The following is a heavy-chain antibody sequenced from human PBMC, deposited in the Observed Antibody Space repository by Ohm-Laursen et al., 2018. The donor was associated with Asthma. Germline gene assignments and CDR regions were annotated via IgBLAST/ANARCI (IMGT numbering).Heavy chain of an antibody. D-gene: IGHD1-14*01. CDR3: ARDISDYYYYGMDV. V-gene: IGHV3-7*01. CDR1: GFTFSSYW. CDR2: IRQDGSEK. J-gene: IGHJ6*02. Sequence: GSLRLSCAASGFTFSSYWMSWVRQAPGKGLEWVANIRQDGSEKYYVDSVKGRFTISRDNAKNSLYLQMNSLRAEDTAVYYCARDISDYYYYGMDVWGQGTTVTVSS.